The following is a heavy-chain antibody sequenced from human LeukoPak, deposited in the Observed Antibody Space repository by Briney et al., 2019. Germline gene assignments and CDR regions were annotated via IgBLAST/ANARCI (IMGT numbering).Heavy chain of an antibody. CDR3: ARASNYCGSTSCYVY. D-gene: IGHD2-2*01. CDR2: ISAYNGNT. J-gene: IGHJ4*02. CDR1: GGTFSSYA. V-gene: IGHV1-18*01. Sequence: ASVKVSCKASGGTFSSYAISWVRQAPGQGLEWMGWISAYNGNTNYAQKLQGRVTMTTDTSTSTAYMELRSLRSDDTAVYYCARASNYCGSTSCYVYWGQGTLVTVSS.